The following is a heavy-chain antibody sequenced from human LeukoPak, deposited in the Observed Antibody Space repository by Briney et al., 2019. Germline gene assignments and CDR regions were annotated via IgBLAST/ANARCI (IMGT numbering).Heavy chain of an antibody. CDR2: IYYSGSA. Sequence: SEALSLTCTVSGGSISRYYWSWIRQPPGKGLEWIGYIYYSGSANYNPSLKSRVTISVDTSKNQFSLKLSSVTAADTAVYYCARQYYYDSSGYFDYWGQGTLVTVSS. CDR3: ARQYYYDSSGYFDY. J-gene: IGHJ4*02. CDR1: GGSISRYY. V-gene: IGHV4-59*08. D-gene: IGHD3-22*01.